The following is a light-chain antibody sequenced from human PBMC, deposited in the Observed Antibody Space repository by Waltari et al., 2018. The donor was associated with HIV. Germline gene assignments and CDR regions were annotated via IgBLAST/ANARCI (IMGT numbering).Light chain of an antibody. V-gene: IGLV1-47*01. CDR1: NSNIESNY. CDR2: RNS. J-gene: IGLJ1*01. Sequence: QSVLTQPPSASATPGHRITISCSGGNSNIESNYVYWYQQLPGTAPKVFIYRNSQRPSGVPDRFSGSKSGTSASLIISGLRSGDEADYYCASWDDSLNAFVFGTGTKVTVL. CDR3: ASWDDSLNAFV.